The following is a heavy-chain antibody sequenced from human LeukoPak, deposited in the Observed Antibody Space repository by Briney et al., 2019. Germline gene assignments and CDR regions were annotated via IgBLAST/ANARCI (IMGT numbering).Heavy chain of an antibody. CDR1: GYTFTGYY. Sequence: ASVKVSCKASGYTFTGYYMHWVRQAPGQGLEWMGWINPNSGGTNYAQKFQGRVTMTRDTSISTAYMELSRLRSDDTAVYYCARGFGGPYYYYYYYMDVWGKGTTVAISS. J-gene: IGHJ6*03. CDR3: ARGFGGPYYYYYYYMDV. CDR2: INPNSGGT. V-gene: IGHV1-2*02. D-gene: IGHD3-10*01.